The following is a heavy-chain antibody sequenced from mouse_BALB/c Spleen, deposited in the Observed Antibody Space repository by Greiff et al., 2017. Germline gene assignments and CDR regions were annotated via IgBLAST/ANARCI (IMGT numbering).Heavy chain of an antibody. CDR2: IWAGGST. D-gene: IGHD2-2*01. CDR1: GFALTSYG. J-gene: IGHJ4*01. Sequence: VQGVESGPGLVAPSQSLSITCTVSGFALTSYGVHWVRQPPGKGLEWLGVIWAGGSTNYNSALMYRLSISKDNSKSQVFLKMNSLQTDDTAMYYCARGKGYPYAMDYWGQGTSVTVSA. CDR3: ARGKGYPYAMDY. V-gene: IGHV2-9*02.